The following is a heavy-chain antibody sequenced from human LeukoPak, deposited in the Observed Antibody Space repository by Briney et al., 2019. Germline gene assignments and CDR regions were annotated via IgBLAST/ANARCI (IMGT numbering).Heavy chain of an antibody. CDR2: ISGYKGNT. D-gene: IGHD3-10*01. V-gene: IGHV1-18*01. Sequence: ASVKVSCKASGYTFINRGVSWVRQAPGQGLEWMGWISGYKGNTKYAQKLQGRVTMTTDTSTSTAYMELRSLRADDTAVYYCAIWFGEVSDFSGPWDDWGQGTLVTVSS. J-gene: IGHJ4*02. CDR1: GYTFINRG. CDR3: AIWFGEVSDFSGPWDD.